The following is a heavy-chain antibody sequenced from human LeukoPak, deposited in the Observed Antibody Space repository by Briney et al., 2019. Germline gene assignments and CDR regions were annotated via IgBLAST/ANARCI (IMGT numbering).Heavy chain of an antibody. Sequence: GRSLRLSCAASGFTFSSYGMHWVRQAPGKGLEWVAVIWYDGSNKCYADSVKGRFTISRDNSKNTLYLQMNSLRAEDTAVYYCARHIVVVPAATSGMDVWGKGTTVTVSS. CDR2: IWYDGSNK. CDR1: GFTFSSYG. V-gene: IGHV3-33*01. D-gene: IGHD2-2*01. CDR3: ARHIVVVPAATSGMDV. J-gene: IGHJ6*04.